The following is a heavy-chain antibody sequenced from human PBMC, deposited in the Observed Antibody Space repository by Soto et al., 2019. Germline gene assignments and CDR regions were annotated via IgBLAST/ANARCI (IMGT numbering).Heavy chain of an antibody. CDR2: IIPIFGAA. CDR1: GGTFGSYA. V-gene: IGHV1-69*13. CDR3: ARAFVSISMVRGAPQGY. D-gene: IGHD3-10*01. J-gene: IGHJ4*02. Sequence: ASVKVSCKASGGTFGSYAISWVRQAPGQGLEWMGGIIPIFGAANYAQKFQGRITITADESTSTVYMELSSLRSEDTAVYYCARAFVSISMVRGAPQGYWGQGTLVTVSS.